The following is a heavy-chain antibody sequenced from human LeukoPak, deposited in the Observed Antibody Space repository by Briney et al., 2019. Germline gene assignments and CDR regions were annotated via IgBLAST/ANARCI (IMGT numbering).Heavy chain of an antibody. CDR3: ARGYGFGELFPLGY. Sequence: SETLSLTCAVSGGSISSGGYSWNWIRQPPGKGLEWIGYIYHSGSTYYNPSLKSRVTISVDRSKNQFSLKLSSVTAADTAVYYCARGYGFGELFPLGYWGQGTLVTVSS. D-gene: IGHD3-10*01. CDR2: IYHSGST. V-gene: IGHV4-30-2*01. J-gene: IGHJ4*02. CDR1: GGSISSGGYS.